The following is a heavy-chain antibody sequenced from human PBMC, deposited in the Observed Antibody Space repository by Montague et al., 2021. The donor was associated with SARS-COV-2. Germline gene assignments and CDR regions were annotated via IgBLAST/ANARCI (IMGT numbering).Heavy chain of an antibody. V-gene: IGHV3-30-3*01. D-gene: IGHD3-10*01. J-gene: IGHJ4*02. CDR2: ISYDGSNK. CDR3: ARDYSVVPGSYYHYFDY. CDR1: CFPFSSYA. Sequence: SLLLSFSSSCFPFSSYAMHWVRQAPGKGLEWVAVISYDGSNKYYADSVKGRFTISRDNSKNTLYLQMNSLRAEDTAVYYCARDYSVVPGSYYHYFDYWGQGTLVTVSS.